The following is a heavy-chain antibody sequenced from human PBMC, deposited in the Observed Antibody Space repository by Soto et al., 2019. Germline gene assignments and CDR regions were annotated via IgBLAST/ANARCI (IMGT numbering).Heavy chain of an antibody. Sequence: QVQLQESGPGLVKPSQTLSLTCTVSGGSISSGGYYWSWIRQHPGKGLEWIGYIYYSGSTYYNPSIKCRVTMSVDTSKNQVSRKLRSVTAADTAVYYCALSTMIVGGLDYWGQGTLVTVSS. CDR3: ALSTMIVGGLDY. CDR1: GGSISSGGYY. J-gene: IGHJ4*02. D-gene: IGHD3-22*01. CDR2: IYYSGST. V-gene: IGHV4-31*03.